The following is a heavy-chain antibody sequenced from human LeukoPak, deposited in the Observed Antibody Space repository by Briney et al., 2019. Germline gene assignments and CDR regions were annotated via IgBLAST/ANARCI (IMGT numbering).Heavy chain of an antibody. V-gene: IGHV4-38-2*02. D-gene: IGHD1-7*01. CDR1: GYSISTGYY. Sequence: SETLSLTCTVSGYSISTGYYWGWIRQPPGKGLEWIGTIYHSGSTYYNPSLKSRFTISIDTSKNQFSLKLRSVTAADTAVYFCARLYGNYQNYFDYWGQGTLVTVSS. CDR2: IYHSGST. J-gene: IGHJ4*02. CDR3: ARLYGNYQNYFDY.